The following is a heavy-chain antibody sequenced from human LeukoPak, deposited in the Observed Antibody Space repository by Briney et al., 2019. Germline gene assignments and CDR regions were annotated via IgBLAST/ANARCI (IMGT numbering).Heavy chain of an antibody. CDR2: IIPIFGTA. CDR3: ARAVVPAAQNSGFDY. D-gene: IGHD2-2*01. J-gene: IGHJ4*02. Sequence: GASVKVSCKASGGTFSSYAISWVRQAPGQGLEWMGGIIPIFGTANYAQKFQGRVTITADESTSTAYMELSSLRSEDTAVYYCARAVVPAAQNSGFDYWGQGTLVTVSS. V-gene: IGHV1-69*01. CDR1: GGTFSSYA.